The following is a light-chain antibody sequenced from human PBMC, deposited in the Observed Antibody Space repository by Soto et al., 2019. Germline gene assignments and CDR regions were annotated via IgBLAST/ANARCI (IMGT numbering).Light chain of an antibody. CDR2: AAS. J-gene: IGKJ4*01. Sequence: DIQMTQSPSSLSASVGDRVTISCRASQSMFTYLNWYQQKPGKAPKLLIYAASSLQSGVPSRFSGSGSGTDFTLTISSLQPEDSATYYCQQSYNTPLTFGGATKVDIK. V-gene: IGKV1-39*01. CDR1: QSMFTY. CDR3: QQSYNTPLT.